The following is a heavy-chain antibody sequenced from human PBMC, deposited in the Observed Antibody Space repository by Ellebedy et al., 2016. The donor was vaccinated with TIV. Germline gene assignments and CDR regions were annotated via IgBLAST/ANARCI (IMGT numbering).Heavy chain of an antibody. J-gene: IGHJ6*03. CDR3: ARTLDNWAPYYMDV. Sequence: ASVKVSXKASGFTFTAYYIHWVRQAPGQGLEWMGWISPDIADTHYAEKFQGRVTMTRDKSISTAYLELSSLRSDDTAVYFCARTLDNWAPYYMDVWGAGTTVTVSS. CDR1: GFTFTAYY. CDR2: ISPDIADT. V-gene: IGHV1-2*02. D-gene: IGHD1-20*01.